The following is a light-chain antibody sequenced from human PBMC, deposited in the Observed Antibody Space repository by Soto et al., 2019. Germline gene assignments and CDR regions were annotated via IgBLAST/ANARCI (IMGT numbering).Light chain of an antibody. Sequence: EIVLTQSPATLSLSPGARATLSCRASQSVSTYLAWYQQKPGQAPRLLIYDAFNRATGIPARFSGSGSGTDFTLTISSLEPEDFAVYYCQQRSNWPRTFGQGTKVDIK. J-gene: IGKJ1*01. CDR2: DAF. V-gene: IGKV3-11*01. CDR1: QSVSTY. CDR3: QQRSNWPRT.